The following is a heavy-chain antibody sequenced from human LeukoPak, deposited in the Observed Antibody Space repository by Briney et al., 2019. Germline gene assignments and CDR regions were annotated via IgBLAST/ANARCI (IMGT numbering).Heavy chain of an antibody. J-gene: IGHJ4*02. Sequence: GGSLRLSCAASGFTVSSSYMSWVRQAPGKGLEWVSVIYSGGSAYYADSVKGRFTISRDNSKNTLFLQMNGLRAEDTAVYYCARNYGGYVFIIGYWGQGTLVTVSS. D-gene: IGHD4-17*01. CDR2: IYSGGSA. CDR1: GFTVSSSY. CDR3: ARNYGGYVFIIGY. V-gene: IGHV3-53*01.